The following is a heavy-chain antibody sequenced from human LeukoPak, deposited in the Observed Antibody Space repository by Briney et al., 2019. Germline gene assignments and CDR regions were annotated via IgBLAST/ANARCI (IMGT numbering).Heavy chain of an antibody. CDR3: AGDRSSSSTSYYFDY. V-gene: IGHV3-21*01. J-gene: IGHJ4*02. D-gene: IGHD6-6*01. Sequence: KSGGSLRLSCAASGFTFSSYSMNWVRQAPGKGLEWVSSISSSSSYIYYADSVKGRFTISRDNAKNSLYLQMNSLRAEDTAVYYCAGDRSSSSTSYYFDYWGQGTLVTVSS. CDR1: GFTFSSYS. CDR2: ISSSSSYI.